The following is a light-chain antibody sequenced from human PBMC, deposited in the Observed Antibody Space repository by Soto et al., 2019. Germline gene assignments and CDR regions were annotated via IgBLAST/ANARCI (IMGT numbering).Light chain of an antibody. Sequence: QSVLTQPPSVSGAPGQRVTISCTGSSSNIGADYDVHWYQQLPGTAPKLLIYGNSNRPSGVPDRFSGSKSGTSASLAITGLQAEDEADYYCQSYDISLSTIFGGGTKVTVL. CDR3: QSYDISLSTI. CDR1: SSNIGADYD. CDR2: GNS. J-gene: IGLJ2*01. V-gene: IGLV1-40*01.